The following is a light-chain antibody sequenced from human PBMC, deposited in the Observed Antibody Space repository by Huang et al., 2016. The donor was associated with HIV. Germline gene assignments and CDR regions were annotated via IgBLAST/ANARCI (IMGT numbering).Light chain of an antibody. Sequence: DIQMTQSPSSLSASVGDRVTITCQASQDIAKFLNWYQQKPGQAPKLLIYDASTLQTGVPSIFSGSGSGTDFTFTISSLQPEDIATYYCQQYDSLPPWTFGQGTKVEIQ. V-gene: IGKV1-33*01. CDR3: QQYDSLPPWT. CDR2: DAS. J-gene: IGKJ1*01. CDR1: QDIAKF.